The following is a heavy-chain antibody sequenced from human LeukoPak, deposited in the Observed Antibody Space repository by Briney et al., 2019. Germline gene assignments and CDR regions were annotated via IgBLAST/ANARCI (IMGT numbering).Heavy chain of an antibody. CDR1: GGSISSYY. Sequence: SETLSLTCTVSGGSISSYYWSWIRQPPGKGLEGIGEINHSGSTNYNPSLKSRVTISVDTSKNQFSLKLSSVTAADTAVYYCARGAVWVASGMFDYWGQGTLVTVSS. J-gene: IGHJ4*02. CDR2: INHSGST. D-gene: IGHD1-26*01. CDR3: ARGAVWVASGMFDY. V-gene: IGHV4-34*01.